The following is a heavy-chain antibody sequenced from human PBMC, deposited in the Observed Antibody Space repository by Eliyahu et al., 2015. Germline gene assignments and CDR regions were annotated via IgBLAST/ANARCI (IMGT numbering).Heavy chain of an antibody. CDR1: GGPFSXYX. CDR2: IIPILGIA. D-gene: IGHD6-19*01. V-gene: IGHV1-69*02. J-gene: IGHJ1*01. CDR3: ARGASGWYSYFQH. Sequence: QVQLVQSGAEVKKPGSSVKVXCXSSGGPFSXYXISWVRXAPGQGXXWMGRIIPILGIANYAQKFQGRVTITADKSTSTAYMELSSLRSEDTAVYYCARGASGWYSYFQHWGQGTLVTVSS.